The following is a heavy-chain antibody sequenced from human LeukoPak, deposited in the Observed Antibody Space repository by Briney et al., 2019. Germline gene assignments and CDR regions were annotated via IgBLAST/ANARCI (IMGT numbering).Heavy chain of an antibody. J-gene: IGHJ5*02. D-gene: IGHD6-13*01. CDR3: AKSRERGIAAAGLSDP. Sequence: GGSLRLSCAASGFTFTNYAMNWVRQAPGKGLEWVSAISGIADGGNTNYADSVKGRFTISRDNSKNTLYLQMNSLRAEDTAVYYCAKSRERGIAAAGLSDPWGQGTLVTVSS. V-gene: IGHV3-23*01. CDR1: GFTFTNYA. CDR2: ISGIADGGNT.